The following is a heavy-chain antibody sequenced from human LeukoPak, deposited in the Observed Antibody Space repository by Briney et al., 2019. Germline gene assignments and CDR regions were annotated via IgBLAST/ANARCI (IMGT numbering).Heavy chain of an antibody. D-gene: IGHD1-26*01. CDR1: GFTFDDYA. V-gene: IGHV3-9*01. CDR3: ARHGLASKLVGATGLNWFDP. J-gene: IGHJ5*02. CDR2: ISWNSGSI. Sequence: GRSLRLSCAASGFTFDDYAMHWVRQAPGKGLEWVSGISWNSGSIGYADSVKGRFTISRDNAKNSLYLQMNSLRAEDTALYYCARHGLASKLVGATGLNWFDPWGQGTLVTVSS.